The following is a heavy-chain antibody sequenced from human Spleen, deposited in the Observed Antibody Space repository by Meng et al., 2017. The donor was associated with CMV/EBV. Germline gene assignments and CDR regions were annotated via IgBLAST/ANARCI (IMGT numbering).Heavy chain of an antibody. V-gene: IGHV1-18*01. CDR3: ARVDFYYYGMDV. Sequence: ASVKVSCKASEYSFTSYGISWVRQAPGQGLEWMGWISAYNGNTNYAQKLQGRVTMTTDTSTSTAYMELRSLRSDDTAVYYCARVDFYYYGMDVWGQGTTVTVSS. CDR1: EYSFTSYG. J-gene: IGHJ6*02. D-gene: IGHD3/OR15-3a*01. CDR2: ISAYNGNT.